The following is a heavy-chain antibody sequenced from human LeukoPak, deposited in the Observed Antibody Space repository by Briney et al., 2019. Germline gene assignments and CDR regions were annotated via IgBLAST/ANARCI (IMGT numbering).Heavy chain of an antibody. CDR2: INWNGDRT. CDR1: GFTFADYG. CDR3: ARDSYSSTGFLYY. Sequence: GGSLRLSCAASGFTFADYGMSWVRQAPGKGLEWVSGINWNGDRTGYADSVKGRFTISRDNAKKSLNLQMNSQRAEDTALYYCARDSYSSTGFLYYWGQGTLVTVSS. V-gene: IGHV3-20*04. J-gene: IGHJ4*02. D-gene: IGHD3-9*01.